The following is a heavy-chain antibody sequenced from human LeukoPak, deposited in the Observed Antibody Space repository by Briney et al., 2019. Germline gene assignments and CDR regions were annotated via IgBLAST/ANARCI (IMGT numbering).Heavy chain of an antibody. V-gene: IGHV4-39*01. CDR1: GGSISSSSYY. J-gene: IGHJ4*02. Sequence: SETLSLTCTVPGGSISSSSYYWGWIRQPPGKGLEWIGSIYYSGSTYYNPSLKSRVTISVDTSKNQFSLKLSSVTAADTAVYYCARIYGDYGGGLDYFDYWGQGTLVTVSS. D-gene: IGHD4-17*01. CDR3: ARIYGDYGGGLDYFDY. CDR2: IYYSGST.